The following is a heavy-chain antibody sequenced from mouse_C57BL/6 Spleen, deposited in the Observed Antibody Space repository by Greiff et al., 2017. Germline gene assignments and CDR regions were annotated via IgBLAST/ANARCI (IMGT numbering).Heavy chain of an antibody. CDR3: ARSGGSSSFDY. CDR1: GYTFTSYG. V-gene: IGHV1-81*01. Sequence: VKLQQSGAELARPGASVKLSCKASGYTFTSYGISWVKQRTGQGLEWIGEIYPRSGNTYYNEKFKGKATLTADKSSSTAYMELRSLTSEDSAVYFCARSGGSSSFDYWGQGTTLPVSS. D-gene: IGHD1-1*01. J-gene: IGHJ2*01. CDR2: IYPRSGNT.